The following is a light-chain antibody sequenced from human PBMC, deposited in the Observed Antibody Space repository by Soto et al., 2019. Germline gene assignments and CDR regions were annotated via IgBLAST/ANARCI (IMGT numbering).Light chain of an antibody. J-gene: IGKJ5*01. CDR3: HQRNT. CDR1: QSVSTY. Sequence: LVLTQSPVTLSLSPGDRATLSCRASQSVSTYLAWYRQVPGQPPRLLIYDTTNRAAGIPPRFSGSRSGTDFTLTISSVEPEDFAHYYCHQRNTFGQGTRLEIK. V-gene: IGKV3-11*01. CDR2: DTT.